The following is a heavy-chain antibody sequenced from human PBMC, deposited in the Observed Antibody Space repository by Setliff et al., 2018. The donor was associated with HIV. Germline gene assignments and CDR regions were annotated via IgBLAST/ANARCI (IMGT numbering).Heavy chain of an antibody. D-gene: IGHD2-8*01. CDR2: INPDGSAK. J-gene: IGHJ4*02. Sequence: GGSLRLSCAVSGFTFSNFWMSWVRQAPGKGLEWVANINPDGSAKHYADFVKGRFTISRDNTKNSLYLQMNSLSAEDTAVYYCARDVWGQYYFDYWGRGTLVTVS. CDR1: GFTFSNFW. CDR3: ARDVWGQYYFDY. V-gene: IGHV3-7*01.